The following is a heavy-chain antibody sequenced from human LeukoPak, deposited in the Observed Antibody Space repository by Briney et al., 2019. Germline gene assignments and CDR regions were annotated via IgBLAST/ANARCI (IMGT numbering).Heavy chain of an antibody. V-gene: IGHV1-69*13. CDR2: IIPIFGTA. CDR3: ARADDRGYCSGGSCYDIDY. J-gene: IGHJ4*02. CDR1: GGTFSSYA. D-gene: IGHD2-15*01. Sequence: SVKVSCKASGGTFSSYAISWVRQAPGQGLEWMGGIIPIFGTANYAQKFQGRVTITADESTSTAYMELSSLRSEDTAVYYCARADDRGYCSGGSCYDIDYWGQGALVTVSS.